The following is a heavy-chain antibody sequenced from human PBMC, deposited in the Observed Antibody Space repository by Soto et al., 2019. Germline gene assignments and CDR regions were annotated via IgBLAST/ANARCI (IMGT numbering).Heavy chain of an antibody. V-gene: IGHV3-21*01. D-gene: IGHD3-22*01. CDR3: ARDVTSSTYYYLSPGGFDP. CDR2: ISSSSSYI. CDR1: GFTVSNNY. J-gene: IGHJ5*02. Sequence: PGGSLRLSCAASGFTVSNNYMSWVRQAPGKGLEWVSSISSSSSYIYYADSVKGRFTISRDNAKNSLYLQMNSLRAEDTAVYYCARDVTSSTYYYLSPGGFDPWGQGTLVTVSS.